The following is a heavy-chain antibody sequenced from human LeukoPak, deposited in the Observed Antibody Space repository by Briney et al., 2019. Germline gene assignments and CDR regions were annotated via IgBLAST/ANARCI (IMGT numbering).Heavy chain of an antibody. CDR1: GYTFTGYY. J-gene: IGHJ4*02. D-gene: IGHD5-24*01. CDR2: INPNSGGT. V-gene: IGHV1-2*02. Sequence: GASVKVSCKASGYTFTGYYMHWVRQAPGQGLEWMGWINPNSGGTNYAQKFQGRVTMTRDTSIGTAYMELSRLRSDDTAVYYCARGSFGWLQYYFDYWGQGTLVTVSS. CDR3: ARGSFGWLQYYFDY.